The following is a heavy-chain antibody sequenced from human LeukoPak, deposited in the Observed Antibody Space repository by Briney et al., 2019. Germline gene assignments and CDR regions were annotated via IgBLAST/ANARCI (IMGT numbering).Heavy chain of an antibody. CDR3: ARLAVVIGAFDI. CDR2: IYYSGST. CDR1: GGSISSYY. J-gene: IGHJ3*02. V-gene: IGHV4-59*01. D-gene: IGHD3-22*01. Sequence: PSETLSLTCTVSGGSISSYYWSWIRQPPGKGLEWIGYIYYSGSTNYNPSLKSRVTISVDTSKNQFSLKLSSVTAADTAVYCCARLAVVIGAFDIWGQGTMVTVSS.